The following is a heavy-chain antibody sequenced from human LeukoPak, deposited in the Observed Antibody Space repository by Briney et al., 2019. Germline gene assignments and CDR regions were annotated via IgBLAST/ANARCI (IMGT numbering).Heavy chain of an antibody. D-gene: IGHD5-18*01. CDR3: AGYKRPPLDY. CDR2: IYYTGST. CDR1: GGPISSYY. J-gene: IGHJ4*02. Sequence: SETLSLTCTVSGGPISSYYWSRIRQPPGKGLEWIGYIYYTGSTNYNPSLKSRITVSVDTSKNHFSLRLTSVTAADAAVYYCAGYKRPPLDYWGQGTLVTVSS. V-gene: IGHV4-59*01.